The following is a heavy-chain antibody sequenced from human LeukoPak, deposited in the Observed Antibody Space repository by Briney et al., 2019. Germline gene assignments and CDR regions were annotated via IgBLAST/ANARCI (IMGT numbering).Heavy chain of an antibody. CDR2: IYSGGST. J-gene: IGHJ5*02. D-gene: IGHD3-9*01. CDR3: AEMQDILTGYYT. V-gene: IGHV3-53*01. CDR1: GFTVSSNY. Sequence: GGSLRLSCAASGFTVSSNYMSWVRQAPGKGLEWVSVIYSGGSTYYADPVKGRFTISRDNSKNTLYLQMNSLGAEDTAVYYCAEMQDILTGYYTWGQGTLVTVSS.